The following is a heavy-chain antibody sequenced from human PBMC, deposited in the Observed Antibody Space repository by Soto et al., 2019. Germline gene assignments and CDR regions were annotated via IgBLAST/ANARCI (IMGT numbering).Heavy chain of an antibody. CDR2: FYYSGST. Sequence: SETLSLSCTVSGGSIRRARYSVGWIRQAPGKGLEWIGTFYYSGSTYYNPSLESRVTISVDTSKNQFSLKVSSVTAADTAVYYCARLGGYCSSTSCYGYYAMDVWGQGTTVT. CDR3: ARLGGYCSSTSCYGYYAMDV. J-gene: IGHJ6*02. CDR1: GGSIRRARYS. D-gene: IGHD2-2*01. V-gene: IGHV4-39*01.